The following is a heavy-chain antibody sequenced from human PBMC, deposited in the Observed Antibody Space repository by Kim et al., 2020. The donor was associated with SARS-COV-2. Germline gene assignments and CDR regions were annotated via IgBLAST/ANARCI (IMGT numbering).Heavy chain of an antibody. CDR3: ARGDYGDAPFDY. Sequence: SETLSLTCTVSGGSITSYYWSWIRQPPGKGLEWIGYIYYSGSTNYNPSLKSRVTISVDTPKNQFSLKLSSVTAADTAVYYCARGDYGDAPFDYWGQGTLVTVSS. CDR2: IYYSGST. J-gene: IGHJ4*02. D-gene: IGHD4-17*01. CDR1: GGSITSYY. V-gene: IGHV4-59*01.